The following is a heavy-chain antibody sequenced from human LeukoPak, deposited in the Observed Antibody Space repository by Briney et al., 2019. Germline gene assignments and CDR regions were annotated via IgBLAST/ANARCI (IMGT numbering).Heavy chain of an antibody. D-gene: IGHD6-19*01. CDR1: GFTFSSYS. CDR3: ARGDPSGPDY. Sequence: GSLRLSCAASGFTFSSYSMNWVRQAPGKGLEWVAVISYDGSNKCYADSVKGRFTISRDNSKNTLYLQMNSLRAEDTAVYYCARGDPSGPDYWGQGTLVTVSS. J-gene: IGHJ4*02. V-gene: IGHV3-30*03. CDR2: ISYDGSNK.